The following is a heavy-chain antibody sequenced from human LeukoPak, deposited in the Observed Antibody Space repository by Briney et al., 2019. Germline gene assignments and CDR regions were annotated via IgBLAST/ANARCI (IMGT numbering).Heavy chain of an antibody. V-gene: IGHV4-59*01. Sequence: PSETLSLTCTVSGGSITGYYWSWIRQPPGKGLEWIGYIFSSGSTKYNPSLQSRVTISVDTSKNRFSLKLNSVTAADTAVYYCATYVSGTPNWFDPWGQGTLVTVSS. CDR3: ATYVSGTPNWFDP. CDR1: GGSITGYY. CDR2: IFSSGST. J-gene: IGHJ5*02. D-gene: IGHD3-10*01.